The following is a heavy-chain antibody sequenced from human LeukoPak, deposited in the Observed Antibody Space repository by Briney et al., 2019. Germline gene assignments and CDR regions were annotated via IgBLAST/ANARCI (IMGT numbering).Heavy chain of an antibody. D-gene: IGHD3-16*01. CDR1: GFTVYSNY. Sequence: GGSLRLSCAASGFTVYSNYMTWVRQAPGKGLEWVANIKQDGSEKYYVDSVKGRFTISRDNAKNSLYLQMNSLRAEDTAVYYCARPMGESTHFDYWGQGTLVTVSS. CDR3: ARPMGESTHFDY. J-gene: IGHJ4*02. CDR2: IKQDGSEK. V-gene: IGHV3-7*03.